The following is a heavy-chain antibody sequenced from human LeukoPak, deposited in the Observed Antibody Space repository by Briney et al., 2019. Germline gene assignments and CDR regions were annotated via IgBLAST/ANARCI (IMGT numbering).Heavy chain of an antibody. Sequence: GGSLRLSCAASGFTFSSYAMSWVRQAPGKGLVWVSHINSDGSSTNYADSVKGRVTISRDNAKGTLYLQMNSLRAEDTAVYYCARGGPRGYIYGSFDYWGQGTLVAVSS. CDR2: INSDGSST. CDR3: ARGGPRGYIYGSFDY. V-gene: IGHV3-74*01. D-gene: IGHD5-18*01. J-gene: IGHJ4*02. CDR1: GFTFSSYA.